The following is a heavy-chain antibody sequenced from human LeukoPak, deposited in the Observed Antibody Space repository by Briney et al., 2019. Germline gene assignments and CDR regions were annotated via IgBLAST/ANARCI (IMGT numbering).Heavy chain of an antibody. D-gene: IGHD5-18*01. J-gene: IGHJ6*03. V-gene: IGHV1-69*05. Sequence: SVKVSCKASGGTSSSYAICWVRQAPGQGLEWMGGFIPIFGTANYAQKFQGRVTITTDESTSTDSMELSSLRSEDTAVYYRERNGYSYGRGTEAYYYYYSYMDVWAKGPRSPSP. CDR3: ERNGYSYGRGTEAYYYYYSYMDV. CDR1: GGTSSSYA. CDR2: FIPIFGTA.